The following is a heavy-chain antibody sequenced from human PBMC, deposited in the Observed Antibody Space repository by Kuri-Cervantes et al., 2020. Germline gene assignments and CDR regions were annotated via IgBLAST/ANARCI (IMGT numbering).Heavy chain of an antibody. J-gene: IGHJ6*02. V-gene: IGHV3-66*02. CDR1: GFTVSGNY. CDR3: AKDHRGGSSWYSYYYYYGMDV. CDR2: IYSGGST. Sequence: GGSLRLSCAASGFTVSGNYMSWVRQAPGKGLEWVSVIYSGGSTYYADSVKGRFTISRDNSKNTLYLQMNSLRAEDTAVYYCAKDHRGGSSWYSYYYYYGMDVWGQGTTVTVSS. D-gene: IGHD6-13*01.